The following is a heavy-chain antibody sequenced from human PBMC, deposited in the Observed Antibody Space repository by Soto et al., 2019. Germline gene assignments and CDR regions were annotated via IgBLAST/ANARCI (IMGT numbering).Heavy chain of an antibody. D-gene: IGHD2-15*01. Sequence: GGSLRLSCAASGFTFSSYAMHWVRQAPGKGLEWVAVISYDGSNKYYAGSVKGRFTISRDNSKNTLYLQMNSLRAEDTAVYYCARDIRLYCCGGRCDGMAVWGQGTKVTV. CDR2: ISYDGSNK. CDR3: ARDIRLYCCGGRCDGMAV. CDR1: GFTFSSYA. J-gene: IGHJ6*02. V-gene: IGHV3-30-3*01.